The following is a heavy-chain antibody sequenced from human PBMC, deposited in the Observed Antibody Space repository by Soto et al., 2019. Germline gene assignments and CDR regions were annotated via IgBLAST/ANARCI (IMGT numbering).Heavy chain of an antibody. CDR2: TYYRSKWSK. CDR1: GDSVSSTRVA. D-gene: IGHD4-17*01. Sequence: SQSLSLTCAISGDSVSSTRVAWNWIRQSPSSGLEWLGWTYYRSKWSKESAVSVKSRTTNTPDTAKNQNSLQLNSVTPEDTAVYYCARDSPGYGGYVLFDSWGQGTLVTVSS. CDR3: ARDSPGYGGYVLFDS. J-gene: IGHJ4*02. V-gene: IGHV6-1*01.